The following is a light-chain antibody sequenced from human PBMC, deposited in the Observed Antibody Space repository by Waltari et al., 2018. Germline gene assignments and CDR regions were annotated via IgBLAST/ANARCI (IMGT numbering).Light chain of an antibody. CDR3: QVWHNNRVTPW. CDR1: KIGGNS. CDR2: DDT. V-gene: IGLV3-21*02. J-gene: IGLJ3*02. Sequence: YALTQPPSVSVAPGQTARMICGGAKIGGNSVHWYQQKPGQAPVLVVFDDTNRPSGIPDRISGSKSGTTATLTISRVETGDEAADFCQVWHNNRVTPWFGGGTKLTVL.